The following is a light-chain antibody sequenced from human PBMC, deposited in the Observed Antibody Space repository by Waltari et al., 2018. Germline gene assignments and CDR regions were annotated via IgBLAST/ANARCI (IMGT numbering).Light chain of an antibody. CDR2: EVI. Sequence: QSALTQPASVSGTPGQSITISCPVTTSAVGNYDLVSWYQHHPGKAPKLLICEVIKRPSGVSSRFSGSKSGSTASLTISGLQPEDEADYYCCSYAGLGTYVFGSGTKVTVL. CDR1: TSAVGNYDL. CDR3: CSYAGLGTYV. V-gene: IGLV2-23*02. J-gene: IGLJ1*01.